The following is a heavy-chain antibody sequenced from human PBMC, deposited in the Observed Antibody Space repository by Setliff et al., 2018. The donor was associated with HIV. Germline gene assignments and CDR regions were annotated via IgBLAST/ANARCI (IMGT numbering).Heavy chain of an antibody. J-gene: IGHJ1*01. CDR2: IYHTGTT. CDR1: GYSISTAYY. V-gene: IGHV4-38-2*01. Sequence: PSETLSLTCFVSGYSISTAYYWGWLRQPPGKGPEWIGTIYHTGTTYYNPSLKSRVTISIDTSKNQFSLNLSSVTAADTAVYYCARHDYYDSGGSLLGEYFQHWGQGTVVTVSS. D-gene: IGHD3-22*01. CDR3: ARHDYYDSGGSLLGEYFQH.